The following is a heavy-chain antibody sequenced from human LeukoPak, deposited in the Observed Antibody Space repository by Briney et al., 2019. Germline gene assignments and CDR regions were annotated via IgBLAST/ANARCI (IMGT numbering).Heavy chain of an antibody. J-gene: IGHJ3*02. Sequence: GGSLRLSCAASGFTVSSNYMSWVRQAPGKGLEWVSVIYSGGSTYYADSVKGRFTISRDNSKNTLYLQMNSLRAEDTAVYYCAKGESSGYFLDAFDIWGQGTMVTVSS. CDR3: AKGESSGYFLDAFDI. CDR1: GFTVSSNY. D-gene: IGHD3-22*01. CDR2: IYSGGST. V-gene: IGHV3-53*01.